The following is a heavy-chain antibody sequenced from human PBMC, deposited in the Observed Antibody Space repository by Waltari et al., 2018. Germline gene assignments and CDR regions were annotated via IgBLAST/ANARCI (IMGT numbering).Heavy chain of an antibody. CDR3: AKDSGSFDI. V-gene: IGHV3-23*04. J-gene: IGHJ3*02. Sequence: EVQLVESGGGLVQPGGSLRLSCAVSGFTFTNYAMTWVRQAPGKGLEWVSAISASGVNTYYADSVKGRFTVSRDNSKYTLYLQVSSLRAEDTAVYYCAKDSGSFDIWGQGTMVTVSS. CDR2: ISASGVNT. CDR1: GFTFTNYA. D-gene: IGHD1-26*01.